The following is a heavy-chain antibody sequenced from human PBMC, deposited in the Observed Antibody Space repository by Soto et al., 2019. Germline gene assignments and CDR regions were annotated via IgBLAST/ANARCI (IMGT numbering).Heavy chain of an antibody. CDR2: SYYTGSS. CDR3: ARDLRGYSRYDYLDY. Sequence: SETLSLTCTVSGGSISSGGYYWSWIRQHPGKGLEWVGYSYYTGSSYYNPSLKSRVTISVDASKNQLSLRLASVTAADKAVYYCARDLRGYSRYDYLDYWGQGIPVTVSS. J-gene: IGHJ4*02. D-gene: IGHD5-12*01. V-gene: IGHV4-31*03. CDR1: GGSISSGGYY.